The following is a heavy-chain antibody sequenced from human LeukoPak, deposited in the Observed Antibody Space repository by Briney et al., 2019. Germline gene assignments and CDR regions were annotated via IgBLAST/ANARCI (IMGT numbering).Heavy chain of an antibody. J-gene: IGHJ4*02. CDR3: AGLVGRYSSGLYYYYFDY. Sequence: SGTLSLTCTVSGDSINSLDLWSWVRQPPGKGLEWIGEMYLSGTSHSNPSVKSRVTISIDKSKNQFFLNLSSVTAADTAVYYCAGLVGRYSSGLYYYYFDYWGQGTLVTVSS. CDR2: MYLSGTS. CDR1: GDSINSLDL. D-gene: IGHD3-22*01. V-gene: IGHV4-4*02.